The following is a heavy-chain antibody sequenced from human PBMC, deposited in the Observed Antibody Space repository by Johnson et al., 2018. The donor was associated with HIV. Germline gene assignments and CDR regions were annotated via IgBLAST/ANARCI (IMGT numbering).Heavy chain of an antibody. CDR1: GFTFSSYA. CDR2: ISYDGSNK. Sequence: QVQLVESGGGVVQPGRSLRLSCAASGFTFSSYAMHWVRQAPGKGLEWVAVISYDGSNKYYADSVRGRFTISRDNSKNTLYLQMNTLRAEDTAVYYCAKDPMVATPANAFDIWGQGTMVTVSS. V-gene: IGHV3-30*04. CDR3: AKDPMVATPANAFDI. D-gene: IGHD5-12*01. J-gene: IGHJ3*02.